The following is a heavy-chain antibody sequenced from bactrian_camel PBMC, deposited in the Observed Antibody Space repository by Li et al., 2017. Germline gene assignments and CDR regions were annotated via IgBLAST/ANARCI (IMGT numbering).Heavy chain of an antibody. CDR1: GYTTIKQC. D-gene: IGHD3*01. Sequence: HVQLVESGGGSVQARGSLKLSCRFSGYTTIKQCMGWFRQGPSGNGREAVASIDIWNRPIYSNFVKGRFTISRDNNAEDTVYLEMNNQQPEDTGVYVCAADSWHGGTCSDDFRDWGQGTQVTVS. CDR3: AADSWHGGTCSDDFRD. CDR2: IDIWNRPI. J-gene: IGHJ4*01. V-gene: IGHV3-2*01.